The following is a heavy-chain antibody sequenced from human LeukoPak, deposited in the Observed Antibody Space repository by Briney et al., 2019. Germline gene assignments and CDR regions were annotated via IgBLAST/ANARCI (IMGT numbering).Heavy chain of an antibody. CDR2: ISYDGSNK. J-gene: IGHJ6*02. D-gene: IGHD4-17*01. CDR1: GFTFSSYG. V-gene: IGHV3-30*03. CDR3: ARDGDYGDYTAESKYYYYYGMGV. Sequence: PGGSLRLSCAASGFTFSSYGMHWVRQAPGKGLEWVAVISYDGSNKYYADSVKGRFTISRDNSKNTLYLQMNSLRAEDTAVYYCARDGDYGDYTAESKYYYYYGMGVWGQGTTVTVSS.